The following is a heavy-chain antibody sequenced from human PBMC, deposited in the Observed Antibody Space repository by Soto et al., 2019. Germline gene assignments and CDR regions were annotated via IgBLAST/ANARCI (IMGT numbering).Heavy chain of an antibody. Sequence: EVRLVESGGGLVQPGGSLRLSCEASGFSFSPYGMNWVRQAPGRGLEWISYISSTSTTMYYSDSVKGRCAISRDDARNSLSLEMNYLRDDDTAVYYCATDWSAIAYGLDVWGQGPTVTVSS. J-gene: IGHJ6*02. CDR3: ATDWSAIAYGLDV. V-gene: IGHV3-48*02. D-gene: IGHD3-3*01. CDR2: ISSTSTTM. CDR1: GFSFSPYG.